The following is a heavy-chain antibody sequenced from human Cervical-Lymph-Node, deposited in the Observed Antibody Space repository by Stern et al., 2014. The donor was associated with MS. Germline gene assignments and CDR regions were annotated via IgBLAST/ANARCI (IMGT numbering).Heavy chain of an antibody. CDR2: IIPIFGTA. CDR1: GGTFSSYA. Sequence: VQLVESGAEVKKPGSSVKVSCKASGGTFSSYAISWVRQAPGQGLEWMGGIIPIFGTANYAQKFQGRVTITADESTSTAYMELSSLRSEDTAVYYCARDRTRGYGDYRDNWFDPWGQGTLVTVSS. CDR3: ARDRTRGYGDYRDNWFDP. V-gene: IGHV1-69*01. D-gene: IGHD4-17*01. J-gene: IGHJ5*02.